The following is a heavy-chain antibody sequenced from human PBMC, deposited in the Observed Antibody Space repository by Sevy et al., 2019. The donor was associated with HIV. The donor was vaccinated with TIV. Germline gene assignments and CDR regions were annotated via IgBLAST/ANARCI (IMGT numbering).Heavy chain of an antibody. V-gene: IGHV4-59*13. D-gene: IGHD2-2*01. J-gene: IGHJ6*03. CDR3: ARVVVPPGMWDYYYYYMDV. CDR2: LYYSETT. CDR1: GGSMNNYC. Sequence: SETLSLTCTVSGGSMNNYCWTWIRQPPGKGLEWIGSLYYSETTNYNPSLKSRVTISADTSKNQLSLRLNSVTAADTAVYYCARVVVPPGMWDYYYYYMDVWGKGTTVTVSS.